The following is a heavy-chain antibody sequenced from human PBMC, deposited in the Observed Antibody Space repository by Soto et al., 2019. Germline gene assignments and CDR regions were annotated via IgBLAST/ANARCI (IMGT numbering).Heavy chain of an antibody. V-gene: IGHV3-48*01. CDR1: GFTFSSYS. CDR3: ARGANWFDP. J-gene: IGHJ5*02. CDR2: ISSSSSTI. Sequence: EVQLVESGGGLVQPGGSLRLSCAASGFTFSSYSMNWVRQAPGKGLEWVSYISSSSSTIYYADSVKGRFTTSRDNAKNSLYLQMNSLRAEDTAVYYCARGANWFDPWGQGTLVTVSS.